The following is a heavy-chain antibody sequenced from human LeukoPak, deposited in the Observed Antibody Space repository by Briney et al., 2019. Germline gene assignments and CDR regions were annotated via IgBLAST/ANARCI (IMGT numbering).Heavy chain of an antibody. CDR1: GGSISSYY. CDR2: IYYSGST. J-gene: IGHJ3*02. Sequence: SETLSLTCTVSGGSISSYYWSWIRQPPGKGLEWIGYIYYSGSTNYNPSLKSRVTISVDTSKNQFSLKLSSVTAADTAVYYCARDLLYDSSGCAFDIWGQGTMVNVSS. CDR3: ARDLLYDSSGCAFDI. D-gene: IGHD3-22*01. V-gene: IGHV4-59*01.